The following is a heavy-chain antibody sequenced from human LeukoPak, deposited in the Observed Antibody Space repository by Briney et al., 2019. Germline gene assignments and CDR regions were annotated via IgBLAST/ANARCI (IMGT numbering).Heavy chain of an antibody. D-gene: IGHD3-16*01. Sequence: PSETLSLTCTVSGGSISSYYWSWIRQPPGKGLEWIGDIHYSGSSYYSPSLKSRVTISLDTSKNQFSLKLRSVTAADTAVYYCARRRYYDSTGFLDWGQGSLVSVSS. J-gene: IGHJ1*01. CDR2: IHYSGSS. CDR1: GGSISSYY. V-gene: IGHV4-59*04. CDR3: ARRRYYDSTGFLD.